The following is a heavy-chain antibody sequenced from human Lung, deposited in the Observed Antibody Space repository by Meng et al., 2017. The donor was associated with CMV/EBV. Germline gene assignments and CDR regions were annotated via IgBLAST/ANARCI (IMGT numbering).Heavy chain of an antibody. D-gene: IGHD2/OR15-2a*01. CDR1: GFTFSSYW. Sequence: SCAASGFTFSSYWMSWVRQAPGKGLEWVANIKQDGSEKYYVDSVKGRFTISRDNAKNSLYLQMNSLRAEDTAVYYCARVSTFSGWYFDLSRRGTLVTVSS. J-gene: IGHJ2*01. CDR3: ARVSTFSGWYFDL. V-gene: IGHV3-7*01. CDR2: IKQDGSEK.